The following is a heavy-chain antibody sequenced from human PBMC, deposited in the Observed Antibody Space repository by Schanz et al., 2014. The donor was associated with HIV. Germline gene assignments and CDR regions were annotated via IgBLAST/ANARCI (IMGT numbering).Heavy chain of an antibody. V-gene: IGHV3-9*01. Sequence: EVQLVESGGGVVQPGRSLRLSCAAFGLTFDDYAMHWVRQVPGKGLEWVSGINWNSGRIGYADSVKGRFTISRDNAKNTLYLQMNSLRAEDTAVYYCTREPVYGSGGDGMDVWGQGTTVTVSS. J-gene: IGHJ6*02. CDR1: GLTFDDYA. CDR3: TREPVYGSGGDGMDV. CDR2: INWNSGRI. D-gene: IGHD3-10*01.